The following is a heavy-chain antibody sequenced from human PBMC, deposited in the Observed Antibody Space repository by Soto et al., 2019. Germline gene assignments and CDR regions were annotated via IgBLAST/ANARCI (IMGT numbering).Heavy chain of an antibody. CDR2: IWYDGSNK. J-gene: IGHJ3*02. D-gene: IGHD3-10*01. CDR1: GFTFSSYG. V-gene: IGHV3-33*01. Sequence: QVQLVESGGGVVQPGRSLRLSCAASGFTFSSYGMHWVRQAPGKGLEWVAVIWYDGSNKYYADSVKGRFTISRDNSKNTLYLQMNSLRAEDTAVYYCERDRWAGNAFDIWGQGTMVTVSS. CDR3: ERDRWAGNAFDI.